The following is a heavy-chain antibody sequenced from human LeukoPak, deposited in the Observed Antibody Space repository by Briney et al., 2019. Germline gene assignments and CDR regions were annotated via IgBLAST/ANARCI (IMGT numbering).Heavy chain of an antibody. J-gene: IGHJ6*03. CDR1: GFIFRSYV. Sequence: PGGSLRLSCAASGFIFRSYVMSWVRQAPGKGPEWVSTISGSGGSTYYADSVKGRFTISRDNSKNTLYLQMNGLRAEDTAVYYCAKQMGFIVARDEYYYMDVWGKGTTVTISS. V-gene: IGHV3-23*01. CDR2: ISGSGGST. D-gene: IGHD5-12*01. CDR3: AKQMGFIVARDEYYYMDV.